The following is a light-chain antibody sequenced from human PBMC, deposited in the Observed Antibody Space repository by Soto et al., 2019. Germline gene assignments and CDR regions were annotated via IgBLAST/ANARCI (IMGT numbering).Light chain of an antibody. J-gene: IGLJ3*02. CDR2: LNSDGSH. V-gene: IGLV4-69*01. CDR3: QTWGTGIQV. Sequence: QPVLTQSPSASASLGASVKLTCTLSSGHSSYAIAWHHQQPEKGPRYLMKLNSDGSHSKGDGIPDRFSGSSSGAERYLTISSLQSEAEADYYCQTWGTGIQVFGGGTKLTVL. CDR1: SGHSSYA.